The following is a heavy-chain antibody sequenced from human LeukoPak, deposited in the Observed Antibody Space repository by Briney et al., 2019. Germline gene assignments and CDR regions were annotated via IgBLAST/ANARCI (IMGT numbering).Heavy chain of an antibody. D-gene: IGHD2-15*01. J-gene: IGHJ5*02. CDR3: ARAGGYCSGGSCYLHWFDP. V-gene: IGHV4-31*03. Sequence: PSETLSLTCTVSGGSISSGGYYWSWIRQHPGKGLEWIGYIYYSGSTYYNPSLKSRVTISVDTSKNQFSLKLSSVTAEDTAVYYCARAGGYCSGGSCYLHWFDPWGQGTLVTVSS. CDR2: IYYSGST. CDR1: GGSISSGGYY.